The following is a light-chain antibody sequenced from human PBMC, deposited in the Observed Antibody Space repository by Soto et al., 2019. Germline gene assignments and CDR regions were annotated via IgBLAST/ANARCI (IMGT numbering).Light chain of an antibody. CDR2: DVS. V-gene: IGKV1-33*01. CDR1: QDVNNS. CDR3: QQYYKVPVT. Sequence: DIQMTQSPSSLSASIGDRVTITCQASQDVNNSLNWYQQKPRKAPNLLIYDVSNLGTGVPSTFSGSGSGTDFTFTISRLQPEDIGTYYCQQYYKVPVTFGQGTRLEI. J-gene: IGKJ5*01.